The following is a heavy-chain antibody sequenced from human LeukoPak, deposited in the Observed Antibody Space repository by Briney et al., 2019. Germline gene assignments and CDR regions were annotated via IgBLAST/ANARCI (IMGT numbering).Heavy chain of an antibody. V-gene: IGHV3-30*01. CDR3: ARGWKLQDDYFDF. Sequence: GRSLRLSCAASGFIFSNYAMHWVRQAPGKGLEWVAVISYVATNKYYADSVKGRFTISRDNSKNTLFLQMNSLRAEDTAVYYCARGWKLQDDYFDFWGQGTLVTVSS. CDR1: GFIFSNYA. CDR2: ISYVATNK. D-gene: IGHD4-23*01. J-gene: IGHJ4*02.